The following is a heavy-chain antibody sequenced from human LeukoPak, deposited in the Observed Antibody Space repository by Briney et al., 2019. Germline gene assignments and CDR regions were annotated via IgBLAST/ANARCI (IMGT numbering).Heavy chain of an antibody. J-gene: IGHJ3*02. CDR2: ISSSCSNI. V-gene: IGHV3-11*01. CDR3: ARDKGVDYVESFDI. Sequence: GGSLRLSCAASGFTFSDYYMSWIGQAPGKGREGVSYISSSCSNIYYADSVKGRLTISRDNAKNSLYLQMNSLRAEDTAVYYCARDKGVDYVESFDIWGQGTMVTVSS. CDR1: GFTFSDYY. D-gene: IGHD4-17*01.